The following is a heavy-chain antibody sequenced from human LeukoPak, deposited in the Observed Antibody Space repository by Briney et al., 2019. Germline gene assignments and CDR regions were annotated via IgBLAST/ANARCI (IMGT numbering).Heavy chain of an antibody. Sequence: PGGSLRLSCAASGFSFVNHWMSWVRQAPGKGLEWLANIKQDGSETYYLDSVKGRFTVSRDNAKNSLYLQMNTLRAEDTAVYYCAKGGQYCSSTSCYDLFDYWGQGTLVTVSS. V-gene: IGHV3-7*03. J-gene: IGHJ4*02. CDR3: AKGGQYCSSTSCYDLFDY. CDR2: IKQDGSET. CDR1: GFSFVNHW. D-gene: IGHD2-2*01.